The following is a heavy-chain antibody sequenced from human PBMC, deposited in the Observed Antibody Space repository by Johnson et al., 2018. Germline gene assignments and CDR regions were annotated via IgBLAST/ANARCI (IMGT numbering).Heavy chain of an antibody. J-gene: IGHJ6*02. CDR1: GGSISSYY. Sequence: QVQLQESGPGLVKPSETLSLTCTVSGGSISSYYWSWIRQPPGKGLEWIGYIYYSGSTNYNPSLKSRVTISVDTSKNQFSLKLSPVTAADTAVYFCAGVHAYGDPSPYYYYGMDVWGQGTTVTVSS. V-gene: IGHV4-59*01. CDR3: AGVHAYGDPSPYYYYGMDV. CDR2: IYYSGST. D-gene: IGHD4-17*01.